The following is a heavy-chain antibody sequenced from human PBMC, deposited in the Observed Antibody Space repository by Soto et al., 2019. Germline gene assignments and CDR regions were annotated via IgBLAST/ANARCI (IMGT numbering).Heavy chain of an antibody. D-gene: IGHD1-1*01. Sequence: SETLSLTCTVSGASISGFYWSWIRKSAGKGLEWIGRIYATGTTDYNPSLKSRVMMSVDTSKKQFSLKLRSVTAADTAVYYCVRDGTKTLRDWFDPWGKG. V-gene: IGHV4-4*07. CDR1: GASISGFY. CDR3: VRDGTKTLRDWFDP. J-gene: IGHJ5*02. CDR2: IYATGTT.